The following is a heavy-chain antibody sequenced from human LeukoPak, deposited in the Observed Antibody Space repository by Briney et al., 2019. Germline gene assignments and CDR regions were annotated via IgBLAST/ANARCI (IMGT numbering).Heavy chain of an antibody. Sequence: SETLSLTCTVSGYSISSGYYWGWIRQPPGKGLEWIGSIYHSGSTYYNPSLESRVTISVDTSKNQFSLKLSSVTAADTAVYYCATSGWYLLPGVYWGQGTLVTVSS. V-gene: IGHV4-38-2*02. J-gene: IGHJ4*02. D-gene: IGHD6-19*01. CDR3: ATSGWYLLPGVY. CDR2: IYHSGST. CDR1: GYSISSGYY.